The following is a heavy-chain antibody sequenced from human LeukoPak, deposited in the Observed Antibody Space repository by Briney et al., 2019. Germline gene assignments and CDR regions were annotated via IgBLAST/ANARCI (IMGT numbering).Heavy chain of an antibody. CDR3: ARTGSGSYFRWFDP. D-gene: IGHD3-10*01. J-gene: IGHJ5*02. V-gene: IGHV4-59*08. Sequence: SETLSLTCTVSGGSISSYYWSWIRQPPGKGLEWIGYIYYSGSTNYNPPLKSRVTISVDTSKNQFSLKLSSVTAADTAVYYCARTGSGSYFRWFDPWGQGTLVTVSS. CDR2: IYYSGST. CDR1: GGSISSYY.